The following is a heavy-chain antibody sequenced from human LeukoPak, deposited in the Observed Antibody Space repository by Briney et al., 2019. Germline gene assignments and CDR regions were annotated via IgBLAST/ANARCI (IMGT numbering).Heavy chain of an antibody. J-gene: IGHJ5*02. D-gene: IGHD3-10*01. CDR3: ARDRVRGVIGSNWFDP. Sequence: GGSLRLSCAASGFTFSSYSMNWVRQAPGKGLEWVSSISSSSSYICYADSVKGRFTISRDNAKNSLYLQMNSLRAEDTAVYYCARDRVRGVIGSNWFDPWGQGTLVTVSS. CDR1: GFTFSSYS. CDR2: ISSSSSYI. V-gene: IGHV3-21*01.